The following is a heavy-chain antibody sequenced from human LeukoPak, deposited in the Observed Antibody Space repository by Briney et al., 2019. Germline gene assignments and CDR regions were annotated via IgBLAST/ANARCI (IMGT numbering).Heavy chain of an antibody. CDR3: ASGIAVAGTYYYYYGMDV. J-gene: IGHJ6*02. CDR1: GGTFSSYA. V-gene: IGHV1-69*01. CDR2: IIPIFGTA. D-gene: IGHD6-19*01. Sequence: SVKVSCKASGGTFSSYAISWVRQAPGQGLEWMGGIIPIFGTANYAQKFQGRVTITADESTSTAYMELSSMRSEDTAVDYCASGIAVAGTYYYYYGMDVWGQGTTVTVSS.